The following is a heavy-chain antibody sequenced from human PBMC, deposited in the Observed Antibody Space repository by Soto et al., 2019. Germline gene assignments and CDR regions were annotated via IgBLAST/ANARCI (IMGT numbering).Heavy chain of an antibody. CDR1: GFSFRNYA. Sequence: SLRLSCSASGFSFRNYALYWVRQAPGNGLHFVSAIGANAGVTYYVDSVKGRFTISRDNAKNSLYLQMNSLRAEDTAVYYCARGAPSSGWETTYYYYYYGMDVWGQGTTVTVSS. D-gene: IGHD6-19*01. V-gene: IGHV3-64*04. J-gene: IGHJ6*02. CDR3: ARGAPSSGWETTYYYYYYGMDV. CDR2: IGANAGVT.